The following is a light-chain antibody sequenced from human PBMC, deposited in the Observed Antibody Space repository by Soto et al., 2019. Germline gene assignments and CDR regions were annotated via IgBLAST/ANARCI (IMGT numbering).Light chain of an antibody. CDR2: GAF. CDR3: QRYGTPPWT. J-gene: IGKJ1*01. CDR1: QSITSAY. Sequence: EIVLTQSPGTLSLSPGERATLSCRASQSITSAYLAWYQQKPGRAPRLVIYGAFNRATGIPDRFSASGSGTDVTLPISGLEPEDSAVYFCQRYGTPPWTFGQGTKVEIK. V-gene: IGKV3-20*01.